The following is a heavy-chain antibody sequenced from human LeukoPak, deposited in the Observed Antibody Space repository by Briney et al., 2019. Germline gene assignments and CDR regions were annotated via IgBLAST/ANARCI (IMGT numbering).Heavy chain of an antibody. D-gene: IGHD2-2*01. J-gene: IGHJ1*01. CDR2: IRYDGSNK. Sequence: GGSLRLSCAASGFTFSSYGMHWVRQAPGKGLEWVAFIRYDGSNKYYADSVKGRFTISRDNSKNTLYLQMNSLRAEDTAVYYCAKDGGDIVVVPAAIGYFQHWGQGTLVTVSS. CDR1: GFTFSSYG. CDR3: AKDGGDIVVVPAAIGYFQH. V-gene: IGHV3-30*02.